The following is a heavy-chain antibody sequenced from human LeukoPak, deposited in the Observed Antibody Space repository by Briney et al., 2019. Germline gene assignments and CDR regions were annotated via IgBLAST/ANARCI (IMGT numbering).Heavy chain of an antibody. CDR3: ATVKYSSSWPYYFDY. D-gene: IGHD6-13*01. V-gene: IGHV1-69*01. CDR1: GGTFSSYA. Sequence: SVKVSCKASGGTFSSYAISWVRQAPGQGLEWMGGIIPIFGTANYAQKFQGRVTITADESTSTAYMELSSLRSDDTAVYYCATVKYSSSWPYYFDYWGQGTLVTVSS. CDR2: IIPIFGTA. J-gene: IGHJ4*02.